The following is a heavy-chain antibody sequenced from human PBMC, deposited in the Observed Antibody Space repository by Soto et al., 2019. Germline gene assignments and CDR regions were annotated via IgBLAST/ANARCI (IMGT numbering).Heavy chain of an antibody. CDR3: AKDSITYSTGYYYYGMDV. D-gene: IGHD6-25*01. V-gene: IGHV3-30*18. CDR1: GFTFSSHG. J-gene: IGHJ6*02. CDR2: ISYDGSNK. Sequence: GGSLRLSCAASGFTFSSHGMHWVRQAPGKGLEWVAVISYDGSNKYYADSVKGRFTISRDNSKNTLYLQMNSLRAEDTAVYYCAKDSITYSTGYYYYGMDVWGQGTTVTVSS.